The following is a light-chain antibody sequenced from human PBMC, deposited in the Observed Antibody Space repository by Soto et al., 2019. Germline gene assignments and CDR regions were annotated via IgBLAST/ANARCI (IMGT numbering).Light chain of an antibody. V-gene: IGLV2-14*03. CDR2: DVS. Sequence: QSALTQPASVSGSPGQSITISCTGTSSDVGGYNYVSWYQHHPGKAPKLMIYDVSNRPSGVSNRFSGSKSGNTASLTISGLQAEDEADYYCMSYTSTSTLVFGGATKLTVL. CDR1: SSDVGGYNY. J-gene: IGLJ2*01. CDR3: MSYTSTSTLV.